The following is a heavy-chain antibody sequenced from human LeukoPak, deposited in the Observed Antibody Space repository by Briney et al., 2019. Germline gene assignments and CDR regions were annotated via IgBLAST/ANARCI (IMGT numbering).Heavy chain of an antibody. J-gene: IGHJ4*02. CDR2: MNPNSGNT. D-gene: IGHD1-26*01. Sequence: GASVKVSCKASGYTFTSYDINWVRQATGQGLEWMGWMNPNSGNTGYAQKFQGRVTMTRNTSISTAYMELSRLRSDDTAVYYCASFSGSYSPSFDYWGQGTLVTVSS. CDR3: ASFSGSYSPSFDY. CDR1: GYTFTSYD. V-gene: IGHV1-8*01.